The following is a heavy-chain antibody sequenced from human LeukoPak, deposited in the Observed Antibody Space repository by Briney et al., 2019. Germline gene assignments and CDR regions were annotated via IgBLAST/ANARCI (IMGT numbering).Heavy chain of an antibody. CDR3: GRQAAPDY. CDR1: GFPFSTYS. Sequence: GGSLRLSCAASGFPFSTYSMNWVRQAPGEGLEWVSSISSTSSYISYADSVKGRFTISRDNAKNSLYLQMNSLRAEDTAVYYCGRQAAPDYWGQGTLVTVSS. J-gene: IGHJ4*02. CDR2: ISSTSSYI. D-gene: IGHD6-13*01. V-gene: IGHV3-21*01.